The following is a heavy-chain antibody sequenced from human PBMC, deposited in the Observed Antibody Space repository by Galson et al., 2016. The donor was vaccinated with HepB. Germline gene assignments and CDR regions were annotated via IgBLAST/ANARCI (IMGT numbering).Heavy chain of an antibody. J-gene: IGHJ4*02. CDR1: GGSVSSDGYY. Sequence: ETLSLTCTVSGGSVSSDGYYWSWIRQPPGKGLEWIGYIYYSGSTNYSPSLKSRVTISIDTSKNQFSLKLSSVTAADTAMYYCARSPSMIRGVILDSWGQGTLVTVSS. D-gene: IGHD3-10*01. CDR2: IYYSGST. V-gene: IGHV4-61*08. CDR3: ARSPSMIRGVILDS.